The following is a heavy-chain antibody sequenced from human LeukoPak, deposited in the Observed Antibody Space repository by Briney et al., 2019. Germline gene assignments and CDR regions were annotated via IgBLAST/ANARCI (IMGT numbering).Heavy chain of an antibody. Sequence: GGSLRLSCAASGFTFSSYSMHWVRQAPGKGLEWLAVILYDGSMQYYAESMKGRLTISRDNFRNTVYMQMSSLRAEDTAVYYCARAPGYGAAYYFDYWGQGTLVTVSS. D-gene: IGHD1-1*01. V-gene: IGHV3-30*03. CDR2: ILYDGSMQ. CDR3: ARAPGYGAAYYFDY. J-gene: IGHJ4*02. CDR1: GFTFSSYS.